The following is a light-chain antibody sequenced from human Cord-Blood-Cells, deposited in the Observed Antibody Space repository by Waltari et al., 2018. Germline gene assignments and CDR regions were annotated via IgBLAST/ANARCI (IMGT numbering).Light chain of an antibody. J-gene: IGKJ2*01. V-gene: IGKV3-15*01. CDR3: QQYNNWPPYT. CDR2: GAS. Sequence: EIVMTQSPATLSVSPGXXXXXXCRASQSVSSNLAWYQQKPGQAPRLLIYGASTRATGIPARFSGSGSGTEFTLTISSLQSEDFAVYYCQQYNNWPPYTFGQGTKLEIK. CDR1: QSVSSN.